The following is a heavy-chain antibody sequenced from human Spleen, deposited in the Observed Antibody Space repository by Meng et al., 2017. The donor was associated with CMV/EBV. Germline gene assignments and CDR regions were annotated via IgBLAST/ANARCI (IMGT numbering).Heavy chain of an antibody. Sequence: GESLKISCAASGFTFSNAWMSWVRQAPGKGLEWVGRIKSKTDGGTTDYAAPVKGRFTISRDDSKNALYLQMNSLKTEDTAVYYCAYCSGRGWVGKWLDVWGQGTTVTVSS. D-gene: IGHD2-15*01. CDR3: AYCSGRGWVGKWLDV. J-gene: IGHJ6*02. V-gene: IGHV3-15*01. CDR1: GFTFSNAW. CDR2: IKSKTDGGTT.